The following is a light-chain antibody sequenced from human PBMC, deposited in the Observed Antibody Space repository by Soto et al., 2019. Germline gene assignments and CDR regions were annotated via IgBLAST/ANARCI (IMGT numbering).Light chain of an antibody. Sequence: EIVWTQSPATVSLSPGERATLSFMASRSVGDYLGWYQQKPGQAPRLLIYDASQRATGVPARFSASGSGADFTLTISSLEPEDFAIYYCQQREDWPRAFGGGTKVDIK. CDR1: RSVGDY. J-gene: IGKJ4*01. CDR3: QQREDWPRA. CDR2: DAS. V-gene: IGKV3-11*01.